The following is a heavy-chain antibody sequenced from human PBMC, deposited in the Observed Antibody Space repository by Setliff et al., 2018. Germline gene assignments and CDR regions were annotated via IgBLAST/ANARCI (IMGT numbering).Heavy chain of an antibody. V-gene: IGHV4-38-2*01. D-gene: IGHD4-17*01. CDR2: IYYGGGT. Sequence: PSETLSLTCDVSNYSISSGYYWGWVRQPPGKGLEWIATIYYGGGTYYNPSLKSRVTISLDMSKNQFSLRLISVTAADTAVYFCARHRRPDYGDFISWYFDLWGRGTLVTVSS. J-gene: IGHJ2*01. CDR3: ARHRRPDYGDFISWYFDL. CDR1: NYSISSGYY.